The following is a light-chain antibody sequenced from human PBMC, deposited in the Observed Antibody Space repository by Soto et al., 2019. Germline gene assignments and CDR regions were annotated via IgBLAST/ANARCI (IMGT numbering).Light chain of an antibody. J-gene: IGLJ2*01. CDR3: SSYGGDNNVV. CDR1: SSDVGGYNY. V-gene: IGLV2-8*01. Sequence: QSALTQPPSASGSPGQSVTISCTGTSSDVGGYNYVSWYQHHPGAAPKLMIYEVVKRPSGVPDRFSGSKSGNTASLTVSGLQAEDESDYYCSSYGGDNNVVFGGGTKLTVL. CDR2: EVV.